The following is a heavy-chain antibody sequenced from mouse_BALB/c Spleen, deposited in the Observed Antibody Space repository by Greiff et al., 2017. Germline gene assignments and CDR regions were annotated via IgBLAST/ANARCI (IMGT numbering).Heavy chain of an antibody. D-gene: IGHD2-14*01. CDR1: GYTFTDYA. CDR2: ISTYSGTT. Sequence: AQLQQSGPELVRPGVSVKISCKGSGYTFTDYAMHRVKQSHAKSLEWIGVISTYSGTTNYTQKFKVKAIMTVDKSSSTAYMELARLTSEDSIIFYCARYYYGYDWFACWGQETLVTVSA. V-gene: IGHV1-67*01. J-gene: IGHJ3*01. CDR3: ARYYYGYDWFAC.